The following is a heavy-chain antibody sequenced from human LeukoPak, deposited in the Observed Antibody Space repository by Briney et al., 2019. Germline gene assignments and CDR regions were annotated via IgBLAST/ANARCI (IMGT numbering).Heavy chain of an antibody. CDR1: GYTFTGYY. CDR3: ATTYSGYDSGAFDI. CDR2: FDPEDGET. V-gene: IGHV1-24*01. Sequence: GASVTVSCKASGYTFTGYYIHWVRQAPGKGLEWMGGFDPEDGETIYAQKFQGRVTMTEDTSTDTAYMELSSLRSEDTAVYYCATTYSGYDSGAFDIWGQGTMVTVSS. J-gene: IGHJ3*02. D-gene: IGHD5-12*01.